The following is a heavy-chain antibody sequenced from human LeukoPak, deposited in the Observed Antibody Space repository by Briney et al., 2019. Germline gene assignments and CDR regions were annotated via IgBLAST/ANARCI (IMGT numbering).Heavy chain of an antibody. D-gene: IGHD4-17*01. J-gene: IGHJ4*02. CDR2: TWYDGSST. CDR1: GFTLSSYG. Sequence: PGTSLRLSCAASGFTLSSYGMHWVRQAPGKGLEWVALTWYDGSSTNYADSVEGRFTISRDNSKNTLYLQMSSLRAEETAIYYCARGRGGNTGDSYFGYWGQGTLVTVSS. CDR3: ARGRGGNTGDSYFGY. V-gene: IGHV3-33*01.